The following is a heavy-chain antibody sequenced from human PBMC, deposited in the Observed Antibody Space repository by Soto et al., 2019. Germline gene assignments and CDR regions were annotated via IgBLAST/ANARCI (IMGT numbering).Heavy chain of an antibody. Sequence: SETLTLTYTFSGGSISSYYWSLIRQPPGKGLEWIGYIYYSGSTNYNPSLKSRVTISVDTSKNQFSLKLSSVTAADTAVYYCARVASSGWYFDYWGQGTLVTVSS. CDR1: GGSISSYY. V-gene: IGHV4-59*01. CDR2: IYYSGST. CDR3: ARVASSGWYFDY. J-gene: IGHJ4*02. D-gene: IGHD6-19*01.